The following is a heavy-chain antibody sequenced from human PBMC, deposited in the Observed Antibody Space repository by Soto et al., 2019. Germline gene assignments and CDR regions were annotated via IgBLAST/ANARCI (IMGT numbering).Heavy chain of an antibody. CDR1: GGSISSGNYY. Sequence: QVQLQESGPGLVKASQTLSLTCSVSGGSISSGNYYWSWIRQPPGKGLEWIGYIHYSAGTYQRPSLKSRVTFSLDTSTTQFSLKLTSVTAADTAVYYCARGGHGYRSFDYWGQGTLVTVSS. V-gene: IGHV4-30-4*01. D-gene: IGHD5-12*01. CDR2: IHYSAGT. CDR3: ARGGHGYRSFDY. J-gene: IGHJ4*02.